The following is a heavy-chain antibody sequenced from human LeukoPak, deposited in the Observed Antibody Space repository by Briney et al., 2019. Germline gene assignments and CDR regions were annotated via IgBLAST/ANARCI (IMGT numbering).Heavy chain of an antibody. V-gene: IGHV4-59*01. CDR2: IHYSGST. CDR3: ARGTDLWFGEILFDY. Sequence: SETLSLTCTVSGGSITNYYWSWIRQPPGKGLEWIGYIHYSGSTKYKSSLKSRVTISVDTSKNQFSLKLNSVTAADTAVYYCARGTDLWFGEILFDYWGQGTLVTVSS. D-gene: IGHD3-10*01. CDR1: GGSITNYY. J-gene: IGHJ4*02.